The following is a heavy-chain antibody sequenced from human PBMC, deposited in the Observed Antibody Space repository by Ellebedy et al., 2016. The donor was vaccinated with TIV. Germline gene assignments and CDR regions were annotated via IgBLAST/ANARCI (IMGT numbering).Heavy chain of an antibody. CDR1: GFTFSSYS. D-gene: IGHD3-16*01. Sequence: GGSLRLSXAASGFTFSSYSMNWVRQAPGKGLEWVSSISSSSSYIYYADSVKGRFTISRDNAKNSLYLQMNSLRAEDTAVYYCAREWGGSRARTSPGYYYYGMDVWGQGTTVTVSS. CDR3: AREWGGSRARTSPGYYYYGMDV. CDR2: ISSSSSYI. V-gene: IGHV3-21*01. J-gene: IGHJ6*02.